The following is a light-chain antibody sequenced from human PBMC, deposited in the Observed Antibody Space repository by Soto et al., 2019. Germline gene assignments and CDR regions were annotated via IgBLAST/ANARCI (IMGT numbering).Light chain of an antibody. CDR1: QGVGSW. Sequence: DIQMTQSPSSVSAPVGDRVTITCRASQGVGSWLAWYQQKPGKAPKLLIFAASSLQSGVPSRFSGSGSGTDFTRTISSLQPEDVASYYCQQANSFPWTFGQGTEVEIK. CDR3: QQANSFPWT. J-gene: IGKJ1*01. CDR2: AAS. V-gene: IGKV1-12*01.